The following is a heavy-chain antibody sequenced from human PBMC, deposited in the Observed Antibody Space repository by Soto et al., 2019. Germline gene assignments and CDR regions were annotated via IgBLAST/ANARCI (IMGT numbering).Heavy chain of an antibody. D-gene: IGHD3-9*01. CDR2: FDPEDGET. V-gene: IGHV1-24*01. CDR3: ATDLTSYYDILTGYRHFDY. J-gene: IGHJ4*02. CDR1: GYTLTELS. Sequence: ASVKVSCKVSGYTLTELSMYWVRQAPGKGLEWMGGFDPEDGETIYAQKFQGRVTMTEDTSTDTAYMELSSLRSEDTAVYYCATDLTSYYDILTGYRHFDYWGQGTLVTVSS.